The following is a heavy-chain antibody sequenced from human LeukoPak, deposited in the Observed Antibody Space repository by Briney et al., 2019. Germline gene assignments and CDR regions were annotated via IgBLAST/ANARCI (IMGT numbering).Heavy chain of an antibody. V-gene: IGHV4-59*01. Sequence: SVALSLTCTVSGGSISSYYWSWIRQPPGKGLEWIGYIYYIGSTNYNPSLKSRVTISVDTSKNQFSLKLSSVTAADTAVYYCARHSYGYYFDYWGQGTLVTV. CDR2: IYYIGST. D-gene: IGHD5-18*01. J-gene: IGHJ4*02. CDR3: ARHSYGYYFDY. CDR1: GGSISSYY.